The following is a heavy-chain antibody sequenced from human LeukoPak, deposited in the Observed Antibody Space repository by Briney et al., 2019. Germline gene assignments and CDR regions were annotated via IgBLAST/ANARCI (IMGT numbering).Heavy chain of an antibody. Sequence: PSETLSLTCAVYGGSFSSYYWSWIRQPPGKGLEWIGYIYYSGSTNYNPSLKSRVTISVDTSKNQFSPKLSSVTAADTAVYYCAGSSYSSSYKVDYWGQGTLVTVSS. D-gene: IGHD6-6*01. CDR3: AGSSYSSSYKVDY. CDR2: IYYSGST. CDR1: GGSFSSYY. J-gene: IGHJ4*02. V-gene: IGHV4-59*01.